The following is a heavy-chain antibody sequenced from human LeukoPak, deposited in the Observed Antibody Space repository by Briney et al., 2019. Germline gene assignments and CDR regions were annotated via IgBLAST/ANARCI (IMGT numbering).Heavy chain of an antibody. Sequence: GGSLRLSCAASGFTFSSYAMSWVRQAPGKGLEWVSSISGSAGSTYHADSVKGRFTISRDNSKNTLYLQMNSLRTEDTAVYYCAKGGYCSSSSCYGNFDSWGQGALVTVSS. D-gene: IGHD2-2*03. CDR1: GFTFSSYA. J-gene: IGHJ4*02. V-gene: IGHV3-23*01. CDR2: ISGSAGST. CDR3: AKGGYCSSSSCYGNFDS.